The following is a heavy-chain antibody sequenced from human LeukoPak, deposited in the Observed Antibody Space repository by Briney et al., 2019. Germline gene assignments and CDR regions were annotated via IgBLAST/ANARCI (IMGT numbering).Heavy chain of an antibody. CDR3: ARGTGFWSGYYDY. D-gene: IGHD3-3*01. Sequence: SETLSLTCTVSGYSIISDYYWGWLRQPPGKELEWIGSIYHTGTTYYNPSLRSRVTISVDMSKNQFSLKLSSVTAADTAVYYCARGTGFWSGYYDYWGQGTLVTVSS. J-gene: IGHJ4*02. CDR2: IYHTGTT. V-gene: IGHV4-38-2*02. CDR1: GYSIISDYY.